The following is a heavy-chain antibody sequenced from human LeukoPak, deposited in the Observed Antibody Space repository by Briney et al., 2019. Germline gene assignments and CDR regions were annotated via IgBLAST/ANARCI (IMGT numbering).Heavy chain of an antibody. CDR1: GFTFSSYA. CDR2: IGNSGGGT. D-gene: IGHD4-17*01. Sequence: HTGGSLRLSCAASGFTFSSYAMSWVRQAPGKGLEWVSAIGNSGGGTYYADSVKGRFTISRDNSKNTLYLQMNSLRVEDAAIYYCAKSTESYGDSRWDYRGQGTLVTVSS. CDR3: AKSTESYGDSRWDY. J-gene: IGHJ4*02. V-gene: IGHV3-23*01.